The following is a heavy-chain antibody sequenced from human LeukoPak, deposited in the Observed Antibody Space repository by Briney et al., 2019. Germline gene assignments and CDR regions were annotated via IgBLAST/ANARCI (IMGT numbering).Heavy chain of an antibody. J-gene: IGHJ4*02. D-gene: IGHD3-22*01. CDR2: IIPILGIA. V-gene: IGHV1-69*02. CDR1: GGTFSSYT. CDR3: ARVRWFQGYYDSSGPLDY. Sequence: GASVKVSCKASGGTFSSYTISWVRQAPGQGLEWMGRIIPILGIANYAQKFQGRVTITADQSTSTAYMELSSLRSEDTAVYYCARVRWFQGYYDSSGPLDYWGQGTLVTVSS.